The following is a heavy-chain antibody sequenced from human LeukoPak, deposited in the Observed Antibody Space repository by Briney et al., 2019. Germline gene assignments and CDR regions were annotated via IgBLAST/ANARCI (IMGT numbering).Heavy chain of an antibody. CDR1: ARSVGSNY. V-gene: IGHV4-59*02. CDR2: ISFSGTT. J-gene: IGHJ4*02. Sequence: SHCPSPTRTVSARSVGSNYCGSVRHPPGEGLGWSGYISFSGTTSNNPSIESRATMSVGTSTNQFSMKLTSVTAADTAVYYCARWPSPWSFDYWVEGTLVTDCS. D-gene: IGHD2-8*02. CDR3: ARWPSPWSFDY.